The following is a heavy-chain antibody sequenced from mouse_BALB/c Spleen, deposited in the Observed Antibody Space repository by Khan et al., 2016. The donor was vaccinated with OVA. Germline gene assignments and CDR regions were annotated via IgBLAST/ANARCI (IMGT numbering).Heavy chain of an antibody. CDR2: IYPGSDNA. Sequence: VQLKESGPELVKPGASVKMSCKASGYTFTYYVITWVKQRTGQGLEWIGEIYPGSDNAYYNERFKGKATLTADESSNTTHIQLSRLTSEDSAVYFCARGDGYYVYFDYWGQGTTLTVSS. J-gene: IGHJ2*01. D-gene: IGHD2-3*01. V-gene: IGHV1-77*01. CDR3: ARGDGYYVYFDY. CDR1: GYTFTYYV.